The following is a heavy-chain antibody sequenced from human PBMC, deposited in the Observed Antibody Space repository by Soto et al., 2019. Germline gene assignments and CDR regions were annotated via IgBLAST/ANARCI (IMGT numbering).Heavy chain of an antibody. Sequence: QVQLVQSGAEVKKPGSSVKVSCKASGGTFSSYTISWVRQAPGQGLEWMGRIIPILGIANYAQKFQGRVTITADKSTSTAYMELSSLRPEDTAVYYCARDPRHSSSWYGGKVDYWGQGTLVTVSS. D-gene: IGHD6-13*01. CDR3: ARDPRHSSSWYGGKVDY. V-gene: IGHV1-69*08. J-gene: IGHJ4*02. CDR2: IIPILGIA. CDR1: GGTFSSYT.